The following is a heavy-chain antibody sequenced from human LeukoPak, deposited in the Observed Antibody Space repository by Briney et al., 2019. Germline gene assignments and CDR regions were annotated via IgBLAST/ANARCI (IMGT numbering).Heavy chain of an antibody. D-gene: IGHD3-22*01. V-gene: IGHV3-30*02. CDR3: EKGGYKYDSSAKNYFDY. CDR1: GFTFSSYG. CDR2: IRYDGSNK. Sequence: GGSLRLSCAASGFTFSSYGMHWVRQAPGKGLEWVAFIRYDGSNKYYADSVKGRFTISRDNSKNTLYLQMNSLRAEDTAVYYWEKGGYKYDSSAKNYFDYGAREPRVTVSS. J-gene: IGHJ4*02.